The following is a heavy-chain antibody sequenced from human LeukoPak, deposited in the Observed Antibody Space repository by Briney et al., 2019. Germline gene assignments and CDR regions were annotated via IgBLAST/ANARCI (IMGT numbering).Heavy chain of an antibody. CDR2: ISSSGSTI. J-gene: IGHJ6*02. CDR1: GFTFSDYY. Sequence: PGGSLRLSCAASGFTFSDYYMSWIRQAPGKGLEWVSYISSSGSTIYYADSVKGRFTISRDNAKNSLYLQMNSLRAEDTAVYYCARFATSTVTTFTYYYYGMDVRGQGTTVTVSS. V-gene: IGHV3-11*01. D-gene: IGHD4-17*01. CDR3: ARFATSTVTTFTYYYYGMDV.